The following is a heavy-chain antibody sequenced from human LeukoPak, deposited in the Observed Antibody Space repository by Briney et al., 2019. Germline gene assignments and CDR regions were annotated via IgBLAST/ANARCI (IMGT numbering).Heavy chain of an antibody. D-gene: IGHD1-1*01. J-gene: IGHJ4*02. V-gene: IGHV3-33*01. CDR1: GFTFSSYG. Sequence: GGSLRLSCAASGFTFSSYGMHWVRQAPGKGLEWVAVIWYDGSNKYYADSVKGRFTISRDNSKNTLYLQMNSLRAEDTAVYYCARDWGELEPTWYFDYWGQGTLVTVSS. CDR2: IWYDGSNK. CDR3: ARDWGELEPTWYFDY.